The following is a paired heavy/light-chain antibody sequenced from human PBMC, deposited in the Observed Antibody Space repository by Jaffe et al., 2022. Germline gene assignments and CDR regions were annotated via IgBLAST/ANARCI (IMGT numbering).Heavy chain of an antibody. D-gene: IGHD3-16*01. Sequence: QVQLQESGPGLVKPSQTLSLTCTVSGGSISSRSHYWTWIRQPAGKGLQWIGRVYSSGSTTYHPSFESRVTISVDTSKNQFSLKLNSVTAADTAIYYCARVGDGSELPAYFDSWGQGTLVTVSS. CDR3: ARVGDGSELPAYFDS. CDR1: GGSISSRSHY. J-gene: IGHJ4*02. CDR2: VYSSGST. V-gene: IGHV4-61*02.
Light chain of an antibody. CDR2: WAS. Sequence: DIVMTQSPDSLAVSLGERATFNCKSSQNLLSISDNKNYLAWYQQKPGQPPKLLISWASTRESGVPDRFSGSGSGTDFTLTISTLQAEDVAVYFCQQYYSTPPYTFGQGTKLEIK. CDR1: QNLLSISDNKNY. CDR3: QQYYSTPPYT. V-gene: IGKV4-1*01. J-gene: IGKJ2*01.